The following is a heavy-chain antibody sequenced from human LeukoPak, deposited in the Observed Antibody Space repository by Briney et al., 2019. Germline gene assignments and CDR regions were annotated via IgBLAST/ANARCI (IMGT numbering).Heavy chain of an antibody. Sequence: SETLSLTCAVSGYSISSGYYCGWIRQPPGKGLEWIGNIYHSGNTYYNPSLKSRVTISVDTSKNQFSMKLTSVTAADSAAYSWVRGTEVENELRLVANRFDPWGQGTLVTVSS. D-gene: IGHD2-15*01. J-gene: IGHJ5*02. CDR2: IYHSGNT. CDR1: GYSISSGYY. CDR3: VRGTEVENELRLVANRFDP. V-gene: IGHV4-38-2*01.